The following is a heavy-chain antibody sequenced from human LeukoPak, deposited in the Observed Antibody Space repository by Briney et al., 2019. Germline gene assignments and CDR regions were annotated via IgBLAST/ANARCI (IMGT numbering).Heavy chain of an antibody. V-gene: IGHV3-21*01. CDR1: GFTFSSYS. CDR3: ARVARIAVAGGASNY. Sequence: GGSLRLSCAASGFTFSSYSMNWVRQAPGKGLEWVSSISSSSSYIYYADSVKGRFTISRDNAKNSLYLQMNSLRAEDTAVYYCARVARIAVAGGASNYWGQGTLVTVSS. J-gene: IGHJ4*02. D-gene: IGHD6-19*01. CDR2: ISSSSSYI.